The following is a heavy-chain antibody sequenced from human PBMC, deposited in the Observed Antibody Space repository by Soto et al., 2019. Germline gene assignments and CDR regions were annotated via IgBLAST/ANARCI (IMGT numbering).Heavy chain of an antibody. D-gene: IGHD2-8*02. CDR1: GDSISNTNW. CDR2: IYHNGSV. CDR3: AVGSNYYQGSLYWDLDSFDP. V-gene: IGHV4-4*02. J-gene: IGHJ5*02. Sequence: QVQLQESGPGLVKPSGTLSLTCAVSGDSISNTNWWNWVRQPPGKGLEWIGKIYHNGSVTYSSSLKSRLTMSVDRSKNQFSMKLHSVTAADTAVYYCAVGSNYYQGSLYWDLDSFDPWGQGTLVTVSS.